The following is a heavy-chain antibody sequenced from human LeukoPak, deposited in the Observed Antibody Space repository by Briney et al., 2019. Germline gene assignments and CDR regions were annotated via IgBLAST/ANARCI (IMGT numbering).Heavy chain of an antibody. CDR3: ARDPFLNYYDSSGYDRG. D-gene: IGHD3-22*01. CDR1: GYTFTGYY. CDR2: INPNSGGT. Sequence: ASVKVSCKASGYTFTGYYTHWVRQAPGQGLEWMGWINPNSGGTNYAQKFQGRVTMTRDTSISTAYMELSRLRSDDTAVYYCARDPFLNYYDSSGYDRGWGQGTLVTVSS. V-gene: IGHV1-2*02. J-gene: IGHJ4*02.